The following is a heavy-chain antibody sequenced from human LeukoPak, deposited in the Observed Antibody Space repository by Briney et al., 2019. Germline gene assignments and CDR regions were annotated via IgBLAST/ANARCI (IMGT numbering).Heavy chain of an antibody. Sequence: GGSLRLSCAASGLTFSTYSMNWVRQAPGQGLQWVSSISSSSKYIYYADSVKVRFTISRDNAKNSLYLQMNSLRPEDSAVYYCVPRYCSSTSCEDYWGQGTLVTVSS. V-gene: IGHV3-21*06. CDR3: VPRYCSSTSCEDY. D-gene: IGHD2-2*01. J-gene: IGHJ4*02. CDR1: GLTFSTYS. CDR2: ISSSSKYI.